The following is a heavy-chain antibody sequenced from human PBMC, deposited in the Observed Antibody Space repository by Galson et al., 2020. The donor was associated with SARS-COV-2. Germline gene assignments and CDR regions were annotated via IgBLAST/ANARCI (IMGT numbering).Heavy chain of an antibody. J-gene: IGHJ4*02. CDR3: ASGLGGDY. Sequence: SETLSLTCTVSGGSITSDDSYWSWIRQHPRRGLEWIGYIFYSGFTYYSPSFKSRVTMSLDTSKNQFSLELNSVTAADMAVYYCASGLGGDYWGPGTLVTVSS. CDR2: IFYSGFT. D-gene: IGHD1-26*01. CDR1: GGSITSDDSY. V-gene: IGHV4-31*03.